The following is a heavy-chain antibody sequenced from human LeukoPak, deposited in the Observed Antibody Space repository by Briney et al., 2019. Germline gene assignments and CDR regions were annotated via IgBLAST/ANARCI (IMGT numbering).Heavy chain of an antibody. V-gene: IGHV3-7*01. D-gene: IGHD3-10*02. Sequence: PGGSLRLSCAVSRFTFSNYWMSWVRQAPGKGLEWVANIKQDASEKYYVDSVKGRFTISRDNAKNSLFLQMNNLRAEDTAVYFCAREVYVRGGFPTFHYYYYMDVWGKGTTVTVSS. CDR1: RFTFSNYW. J-gene: IGHJ6*03. CDR2: IKQDASEK. CDR3: AREVYVRGGFPTFHYYYYMDV.